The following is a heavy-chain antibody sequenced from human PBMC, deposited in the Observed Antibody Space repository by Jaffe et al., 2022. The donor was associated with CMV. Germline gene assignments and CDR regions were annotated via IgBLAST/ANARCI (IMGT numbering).Heavy chain of an antibody. CDR2: IVVGSGNT. CDR1: GFTFTSSA. Sequence: QMQLVQSGPEVKKPGTSVKVSCKASGFTFTSSAVQWVRQARGQRLEWIGWIVVGSGNTNYAQKFQERVTITRDMSTSTAYMELSSLRSEDTAVYYCAAYGGRGHKWELPGWKEKYYFDYWGQGTLVTVSS. CDR3: AAYGGRGHKWELPGWKEKYYFDY. V-gene: IGHV1-58*01. D-gene: IGHD1-26*01. J-gene: IGHJ4*02.